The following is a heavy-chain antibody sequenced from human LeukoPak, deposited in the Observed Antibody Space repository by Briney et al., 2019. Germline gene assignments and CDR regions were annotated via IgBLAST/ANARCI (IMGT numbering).Heavy chain of an antibody. D-gene: IGHD6-19*01. CDR3: ASGSEQWLLPNYYYYGMDV. CDR2: IIPILGIA. Sequence: SVRVSRKASGGTFSSYAISWVRQAPGQGLEWMGRIIPILGIANYAQKFQGRVTITADKSTSTAYMELSSLRSEDTAVYYCASGSEQWLLPNYYYYGMDVWGQGTTVTVSS. J-gene: IGHJ6*02. CDR1: GGTFSSYA. V-gene: IGHV1-69*04.